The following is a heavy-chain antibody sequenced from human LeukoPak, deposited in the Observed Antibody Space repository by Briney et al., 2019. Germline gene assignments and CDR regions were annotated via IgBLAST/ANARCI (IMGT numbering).Heavy chain of an antibody. J-gene: IGHJ4*02. Sequence: ASVKVSCKASGYTFTGYYMHWVRQAPGQGLEWMGWINPNSGGTNYAQKFQGRVTMTRGTSISTAYMELSRLRSDDTAVYYCASHYYDSSGYYGAYFDYWGQGTLVTVSS. V-gene: IGHV1-2*02. CDR1: GYTFTGYY. CDR2: INPNSGGT. CDR3: ASHYYDSSGYYGAYFDY. D-gene: IGHD3-22*01.